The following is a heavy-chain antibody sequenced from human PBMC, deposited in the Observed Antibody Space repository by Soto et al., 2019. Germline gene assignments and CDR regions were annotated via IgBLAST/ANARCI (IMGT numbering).Heavy chain of an antibody. D-gene: IGHD1-26*01. J-gene: IGHJ6*02. CDR3: AREGASGFGMDV. CDR1: GGSIRSNY. CDR2: IYTSGTT. V-gene: IGHV4-4*07. Sequence: SETLSLTCNVSGGSIRSNYWSWIRQPAGKALEWIGRIYTSGTTNYNPSLKSRATMLIDTSKNQFSLILSSVTAADTGVYYCAREGASGFGMDVWGQGTTVTVSS.